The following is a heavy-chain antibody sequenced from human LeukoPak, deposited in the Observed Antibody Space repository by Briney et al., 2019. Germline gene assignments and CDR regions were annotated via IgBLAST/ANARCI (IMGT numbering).Heavy chain of an antibody. J-gene: IGHJ4*02. CDR2: IYYSGNT. D-gene: IGHD3-22*01. CDR3: ASYYYDSGGYYFDC. V-gene: IGHV4-31*03. Sequence: SETLSLTCTVSGGSISSGDYYWSWIRQHPGKGLEWIGYIYYSGNTFYNASLKSRITISVDTPKNQFSLKLSSVTAADTAVYFCASYYYDSGGYYFDCWGQGTLVTVSS. CDR1: GGSISSGDYY.